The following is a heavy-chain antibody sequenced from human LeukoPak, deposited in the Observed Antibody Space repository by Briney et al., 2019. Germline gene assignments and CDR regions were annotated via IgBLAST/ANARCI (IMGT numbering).Heavy chain of an antibody. CDR2: ISGSGGST. CDR1: GFTFSSYA. V-gene: IGHV3-23*01. J-gene: IGHJ4*02. Sequence: PGGSLRLSCAASGFTFSSYAMSWVRQAPGKGLEWVSAISGSGGSTYYADSVKGRFTISRDNSKNTLYLQMNSLRAEDTAVYYCANLEYSSSSGLSAVNYWGQGTLVTVSS. CDR3: ANLEYSSSSGLSAVNY. D-gene: IGHD6-6*01.